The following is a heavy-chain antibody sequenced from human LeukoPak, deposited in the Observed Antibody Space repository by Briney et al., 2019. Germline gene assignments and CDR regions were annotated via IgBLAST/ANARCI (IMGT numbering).Heavy chain of an antibody. CDR2: IHSDGSTT. J-gene: IGHJ4*02. V-gene: IGHV3-74*03. CDR3: ARVCIGCYSKDY. CDR1: GXTFXXXX. D-gene: IGHD2-15*01. Sequence: AXGXTFXXXXMHWXXXXPGXXXXXXSRIHSDGSTTTYADSVKGRFTISRDNAKNTLYLQMNSLRAEDTAVYYCARVCIGCYSKDYWGQGTLVSVSS.